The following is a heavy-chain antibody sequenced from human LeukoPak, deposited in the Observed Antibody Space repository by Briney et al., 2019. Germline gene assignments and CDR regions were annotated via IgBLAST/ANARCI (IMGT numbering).Heavy chain of an antibody. CDR2: IHPSGML. Sequence: SETLSLTCTVSGASFNSDDKYWNWIRQSPGKGLEWIGSIHPSGMLYNNPSLESRVTMSRDTSKNQFSLNLNSVTAADTAVYFCSRGLDSRKLGNWGQGILVTVSS. V-gene: IGHV4-31*03. CDR1: GASFNSDDKY. J-gene: IGHJ4*02. D-gene: IGHD3-22*01. CDR3: SRGLDSRKLGN.